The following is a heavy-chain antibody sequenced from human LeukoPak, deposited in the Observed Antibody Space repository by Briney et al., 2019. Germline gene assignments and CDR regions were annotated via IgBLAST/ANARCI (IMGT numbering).Heavy chain of an antibody. CDR3: AKDLSYYYDSSGFGDAFDM. Sequence: PGGSLRLSCAASGFTFSNYGLSWVRQAAGKGLEWVSGISDRGSSTYYTDSVKGRFTVSRDNSKNTLYLQMSSLRADDTAIYYCAKDLSYYYDSSGFGDAFDMWGQGIMVTVSS. CDR1: GFTFSNYG. J-gene: IGHJ3*02. CDR2: ISDRGSST. D-gene: IGHD3-22*01. V-gene: IGHV3-23*01.